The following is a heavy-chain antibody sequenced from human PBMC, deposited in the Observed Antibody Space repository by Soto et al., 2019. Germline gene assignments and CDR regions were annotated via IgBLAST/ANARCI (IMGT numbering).Heavy chain of an antibody. J-gene: IGHJ4*02. V-gene: IGHV1-18*01. CDR2: ISGYNGNT. CDR3: AREWQLGY. CDR1: GYTFSNYG. Sequence: QVQLLQSGAEVKKPGASVKVSCKASGYTFSNYGFSWVRQAPGQGLEWMGWISGYNGNTNYAERLQGRVTMTTDTSTRTAYVELKSLRYDDAAVYYCAREWQLGYWGQGTPVTVSS. D-gene: IGHD6-6*01.